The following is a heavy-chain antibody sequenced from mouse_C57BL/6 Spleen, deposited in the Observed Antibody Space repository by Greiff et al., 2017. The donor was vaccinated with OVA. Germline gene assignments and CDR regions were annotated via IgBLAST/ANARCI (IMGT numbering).Heavy chain of an antibody. D-gene: IGHD1-1*01. CDR2: INPGSGGT. CDR1: GYAFTNYL. J-gene: IGHJ3*01. CDR3: ARSDDGSRYVWFAD. Sequence: VQLQQSGAELVKPGTSVKVSCKASGYAFTNYLIEWVKQRPGQGLEWIGVINPGSGGTNYNEKFKGKATLTADKSSSTAYMQLSSLTSEDSAVYYGARSDDGSRYVWFADWGKGTLVTVSA. V-gene: IGHV1-54*01.